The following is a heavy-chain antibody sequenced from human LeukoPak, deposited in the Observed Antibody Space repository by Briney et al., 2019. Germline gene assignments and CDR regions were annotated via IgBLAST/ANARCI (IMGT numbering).Heavy chain of an antibody. J-gene: IGHJ4*02. CDR2: IYYSGST. CDR3: ARLRYGSGTYPLFDY. V-gene: IGHV4-39*01. CDR1: GGSISSSYYY. Sequence: PSETLSLTCTVSGGSISSSYYYWGWIRQPPGKRLEWIATIYYSGSTYYNPSLTSRVAISFDKSKNQFSLRLSSVTAADTAVYYCARLRYGSGTYPLFDYWGLGTLVTVSS. D-gene: IGHD3-10*01.